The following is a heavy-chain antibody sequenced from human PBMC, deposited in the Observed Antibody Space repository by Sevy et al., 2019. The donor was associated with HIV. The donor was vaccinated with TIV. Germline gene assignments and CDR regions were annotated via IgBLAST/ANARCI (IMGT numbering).Heavy chain of an antibody. CDR3: AGDQGYQLLHINDAFDI. J-gene: IGHJ3*02. D-gene: IGHD2-2*01. V-gene: IGHV3-21*01. CDR1: KFDFSAYG. Sequence: GGSLRLSCAASKFDFSAYGMNWVRQAPGQGLQWVSYISGSSGFIHYADSVKGRFTVSRDNAKNSLYLQMNNLRAEDTAVYYCAGDQGYQLLHINDAFDIWGQGTMVTVSS. CDR2: ISGSSGFI.